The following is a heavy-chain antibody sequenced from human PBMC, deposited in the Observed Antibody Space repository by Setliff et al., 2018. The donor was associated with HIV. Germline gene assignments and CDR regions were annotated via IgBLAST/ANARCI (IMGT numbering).Heavy chain of an antibody. Sequence: PGGSLRLSCVASGLTFSNAWMSWVRQAPGKGLEWVGRIKTKTDGGTTDYAAPVKGRFTISRDDSENTLYLQMNTLKTDDTAVYYCTTSSGSFYQYYYYMDVWGKGTTVTVS. CDR1: GLTFSNAW. V-gene: IGHV3-15*01. D-gene: IGHD1-26*01. CDR2: IKTKTDGGTT. CDR3: TTSSGSFYQYYYYMDV. J-gene: IGHJ6*03.